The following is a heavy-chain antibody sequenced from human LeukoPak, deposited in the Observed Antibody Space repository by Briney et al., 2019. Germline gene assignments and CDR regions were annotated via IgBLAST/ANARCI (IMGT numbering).Heavy chain of an antibody. J-gene: IGHJ4*02. Sequence: SETLSLTCTVSGGSISNYYWSWIRQSPGKGLEWIGYIYYSGSTNYNPSLKSRVTISVDTSKNQFSLKLSSVTAADTAVYYCARVIEYSYGPFDYWGQGTLVTVSS. CDR1: GGSISNYY. V-gene: IGHV4-59*01. D-gene: IGHD5-18*01. CDR3: ARVIEYSYGPFDY. CDR2: IYYSGST.